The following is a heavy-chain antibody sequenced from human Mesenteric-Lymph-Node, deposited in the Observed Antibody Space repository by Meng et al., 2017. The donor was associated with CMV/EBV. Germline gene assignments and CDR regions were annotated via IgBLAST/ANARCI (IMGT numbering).Heavy chain of an antibody. Sequence: GESLKISCAASGFTFSSYSMNWVRQAPRKGLEWVSSISSSSSYIYYADSVKGRFTISRDNAKNSLYLQMNSLRAEDTAVYYCASYRTAYYYGMDVWGQGTTVTVSS. J-gene: IGHJ6*02. CDR2: ISSSSSYI. CDR3: ASYRTAYYYGMDV. D-gene: IGHD1-26*01. CDR1: GFTFSSYS. V-gene: IGHV3-21*01.